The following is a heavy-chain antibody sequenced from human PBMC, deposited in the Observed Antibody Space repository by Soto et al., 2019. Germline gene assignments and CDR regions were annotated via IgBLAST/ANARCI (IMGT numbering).Heavy chain of an antibody. D-gene: IGHD3-10*01. CDR1: GGSISSSSYY. V-gene: IGHV4-39*01. J-gene: IGHJ6*02. CDR2: IYYSGST. CDR3: ASHSRHYYGSGSHPFYYYYGMDV. Sequence: SETLSLTCTVSGGSISSSSYYWGWIRQPPGKGLEWIGSIYYSGSTYYNPSLKSRVTISVDTSKNQFSLKLSSVTAADTAVYYCASHSRHYYGSGSHPFYYYYGMDVWGQGTTVTVSS.